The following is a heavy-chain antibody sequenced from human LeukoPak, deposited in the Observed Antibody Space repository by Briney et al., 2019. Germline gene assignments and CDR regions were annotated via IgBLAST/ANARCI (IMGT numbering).Heavy chain of an antibody. CDR3: AGGGIAVAANY. D-gene: IGHD6-19*01. Sequence: AGGSLRLSCAASGFTFSNFGMHWVRQAPGKGLEWVAVISYDGSNKYYADSVKGRFTISRDNSKNTLYLQMNSLRAEDTAVYYCAGGGIAVAANYWGQGTLVTVSS. CDR1: GFTFSNFG. V-gene: IGHV3-30*03. CDR2: ISYDGSNK. J-gene: IGHJ4*02.